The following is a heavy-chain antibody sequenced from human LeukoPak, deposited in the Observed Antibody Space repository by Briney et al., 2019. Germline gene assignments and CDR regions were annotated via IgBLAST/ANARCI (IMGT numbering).Heavy chain of an antibody. Sequence: GGSLRLSCAASGFTFISYGMHWVRQAPGKGLEWVAFIRYDGSNKYYADSVKGRFTISRDNSKNTLYLQMNSLRAEDTAVYYCAKDKSLPYCSSTSCYSNYWGQGTLVTVSS. V-gene: IGHV3-30*02. J-gene: IGHJ4*02. CDR2: IRYDGSNK. D-gene: IGHD2-2*01. CDR3: AKDKSLPYCSSTSCYSNY. CDR1: GFTFISYG.